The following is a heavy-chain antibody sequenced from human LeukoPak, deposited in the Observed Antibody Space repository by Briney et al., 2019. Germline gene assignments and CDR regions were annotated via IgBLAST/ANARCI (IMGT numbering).Heavy chain of an antibody. Sequence: SETLSLTCAVYGGSFSGYYWGWIRQPPGKGLEWIGSIYYSGSAYYNPSLKSRLTISVDTSKNQFSLRLSSVTAADTAVYYCARHRDGYNWDAFDIWGQGTMVTVSS. D-gene: IGHD5-24*01. J-gene: IGHJ3*02. CDR2: IYYSGSA. V-gene: IGHV4-39*01. CDR1: GGSFSGYY. CDR3: ARHRDGYNWDAFDI.